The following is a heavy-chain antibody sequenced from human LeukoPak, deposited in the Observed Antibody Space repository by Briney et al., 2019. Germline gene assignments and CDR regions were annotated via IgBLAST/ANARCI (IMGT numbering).Heavy chain of an antibody. J-gene: IGHJ4*02. V-gene: IGHV3-66*01. CDR2: IYSGGST. CDR1: GFTVSSNY. D-gene: IGHD3-22*01. CDR3: ARDSSGYYYKQFDY. Sequence: GGSLRLSCAASGFTVSSNYMGWVRQAPGKGLEWVSVIYSGGSTYYADSVKGRFTISRDNSKNTLYLQMNSLRAEDTAVYYCARDSSGYYYKQFDYWGQGTLVTVSS.